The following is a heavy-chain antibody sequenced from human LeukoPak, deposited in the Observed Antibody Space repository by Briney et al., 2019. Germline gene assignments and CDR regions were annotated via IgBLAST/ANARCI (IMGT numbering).Heavy chain of an antibody. CDR3: ARLPRGAACSGGSCYYFDY. D-gene: IGHD2-15*01. V-gene: IGHV3-74*03. Sequence: GGSLRLSCAASGFTFSRDWMHWVRQAPGKGLVWVSRISDDGSIATYADSVQGRFTISRDNAKSTVFLQMNSLRAEDTAVYYCARLPRGAACSGGSCYYFDYWGQGTLVTVSS. CDR1: GFTFSRDW. CDR2: ISDDGSIA. J-gene: IGHJ4*02.